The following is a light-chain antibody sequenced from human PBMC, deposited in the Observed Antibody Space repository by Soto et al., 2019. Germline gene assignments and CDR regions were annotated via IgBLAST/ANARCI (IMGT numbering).Light chain of an antibody. CDR2: GAS. CDR3: QQYGSSRLT. CDR1: QSVSSNS. Sequence: EIVLAQSPDTLSLSPGERASLSCRASQSVSSNSLAWYQQKAGQAPRLLVYGASSRATGIPDRFSGSGSEKDFTLTISRLEPEDFAVYFCQQYGSSRLTFGGGTKVEIK. V-gene: IGKV3-20*01. J-gene: IGKJ4*01.